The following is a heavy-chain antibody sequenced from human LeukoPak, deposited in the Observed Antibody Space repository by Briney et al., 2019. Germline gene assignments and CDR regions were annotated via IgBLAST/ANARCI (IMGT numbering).Heavy chain of an antibody. CDR3: ARDRVNYGMDV. V-gene: IGHV3-30-3*01. J-gene: IGHJ6*02. D-gene: IGHD3-10*01. CDR2: ISYDGDDGSNI. Sequence: GGSLRLSCAASGFTFRSYAMHWVRQAPGKGLEWVAVISYDGDDGSNIYYADSVKSRFTISRDNAKNSLYLQMNSLRAEDTAVYYCARDRVNYGMDVWGQGTTVTVSS. CDR1: GFTFRSYA.